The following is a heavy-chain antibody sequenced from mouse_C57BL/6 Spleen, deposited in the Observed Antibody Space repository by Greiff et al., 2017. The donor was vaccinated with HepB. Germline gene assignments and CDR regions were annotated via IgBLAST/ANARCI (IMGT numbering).Heavy chain of an antibody. V-gene: IGHV5-17*01. CDR3: AILTGAMSWYFDV. CDR2: ISSGSSTI. D-gene: IGHD4-1*01. CDR1: GFTFSDYG. Sequence: EVKLQESGGGLVKPGGSLKLSCAASGFTFSDYGMHWVRQAPEKGLEWVAYISSGSSTIYYADTVKGRFTISRDNAKNTLFLQMTSLRSEDTAMYYCAILTGAMSWYFDVWGTGTTVTVSS. J-gene: IGHJ1*03.